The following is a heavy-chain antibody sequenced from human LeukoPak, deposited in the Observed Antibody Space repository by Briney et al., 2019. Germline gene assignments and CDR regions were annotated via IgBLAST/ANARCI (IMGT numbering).Heavy chain of an antibody. CDR3: ARQRRLELPDY. J-gene: IGHJ4*02. CDR2: ISYSGNI. D-gene: IGHD3-16*01. Sequence: SGTLSLTCTVSGGSISSSTYYWGWIRQPPGKGLEWIGSISYSGNIYYNPSLKSRVTISVDTSKNQFSLKLSSVTAADTAVYYCARQRRLELPDYWGQGTLVTVSS. CDR1: GGSISSSTYY. V-gene: IGHV4-39*01.